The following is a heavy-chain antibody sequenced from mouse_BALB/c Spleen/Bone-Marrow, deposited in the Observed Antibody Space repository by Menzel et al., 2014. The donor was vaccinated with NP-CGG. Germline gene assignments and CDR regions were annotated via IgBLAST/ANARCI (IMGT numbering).Heavy chain of an antibody. CDR3: ARRVTTANY. V-gene: IGHV1-9*01. Sequence: VMLVESGAELMKPGASVKISCKATGYTFSSYWIEWVKQRPGHGLEWIGEILPGSGSTNYNEKFKGKATFTADTSSNTAYMQLSSLTSEDSAVYYCARRVTTANYWGQGTALTVSS. J-gene: IGHJ2*01. CDR1: GYTFSSYW. CDR2: ILPGSGST. D-gene: IGHD1-2*01.